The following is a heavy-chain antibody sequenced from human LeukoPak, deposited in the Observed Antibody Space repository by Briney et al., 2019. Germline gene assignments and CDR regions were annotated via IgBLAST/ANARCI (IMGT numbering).Heavy chain of an antibody. CDR2: IYYSGST. J-gene: IGHJ4*02. V-gene: IGHV4-61*01. Sequence: PSETLSLTCTVSGGSISSSSYYWSWIRQPPGKGLEWIGYIYYSGSTNYNPSLKSRVTISVDTSKNQFSLKLSSVTAADTAVYYCARHPLSIAAAGTFDYWGQGTLVTVSS. CDR1: GGSISSSSYY. CDR3: ARHPLSIAAAGTFDY. D-gene: IGHD6-13*01.